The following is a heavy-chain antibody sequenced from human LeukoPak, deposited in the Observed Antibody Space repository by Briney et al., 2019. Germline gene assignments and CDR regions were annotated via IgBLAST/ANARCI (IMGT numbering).Heavy chain of an antibody. J-gene: IGHJ4*02. CDR3: ARGSTLFDY. CDR2: IYYSGST. V-gene: IGHV4-59*01. Sequence: SETLFLTCTVSGGSISSYYWSWIRQPPGKGLEWIGYIYYSGSTNYNPSLKSRVTISVDTSKNQFSLKLSSVTAADTAVYYCARGSTLFDYWGQGTLVTVSS. CDR1: GGSISSYY. D-gene: IGHD5/OR15-5a*01.